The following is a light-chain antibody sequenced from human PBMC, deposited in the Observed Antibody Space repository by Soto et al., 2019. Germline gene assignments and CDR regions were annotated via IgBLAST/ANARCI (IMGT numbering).Light chain of an antibody. V-gene: IGKV4-1*01. CDR1: QIVIYSANNKNC. Sequence: DIVMTQSADSLAVSLGERATINCKSSQIVIYSANNKNCLAWYQQKPGQPPKLLIYWASTRESGVPDRFSGSGSGTDFTLTISSLQAEDVAVYYCQQYLAIPRTFGQGTKV. J-gene: IGKJ1*01. CDR3: QQYLAIPRT. CDR2: WAS.